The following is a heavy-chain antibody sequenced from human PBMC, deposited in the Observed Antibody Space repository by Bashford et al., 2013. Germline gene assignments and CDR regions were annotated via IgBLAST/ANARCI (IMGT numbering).Heavy chain of an antibody. Sequence: SETLSLTCSVSGGSVSSGSYYWSWIRQPPGKGLEWIGEINHSGGTNYNPSLKSRVTISVDTSKNQFSLNLKSATAADTALYYCAREPMAAGLKSFDYWGQGTLVTVSS. CDR1: GGSVSSGSYY. CDR3: AREPMAAGLKSFDY. CDR2: INHSGGT. V-gene: IGHV4-39*07. J-gene: IGHJ4*02. D-gene: IGHD6-13*01.